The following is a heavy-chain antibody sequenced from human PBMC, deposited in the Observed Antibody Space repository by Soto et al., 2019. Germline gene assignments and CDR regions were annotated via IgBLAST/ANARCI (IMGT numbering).Heavy chain of an antibody. CDR1: GYTFSDYY. D-gene: IGHD1-26*01. CDR2: INPSSGGT. CDR3: AREMGVIGAPGYTWFDP. V-gene: IGHV1-2*02. J-gene: IGHJ5*02. Sequence: WASVKVSCKASGYTFSDYYVHWVREAPGQGLEWMGWINPSSGGTIYTRRFQGRVTMTRDTSISTVYMELSRLTSDDTAVYYRAREMGVIGAPGYTWFDPWGQGALVTVSS.